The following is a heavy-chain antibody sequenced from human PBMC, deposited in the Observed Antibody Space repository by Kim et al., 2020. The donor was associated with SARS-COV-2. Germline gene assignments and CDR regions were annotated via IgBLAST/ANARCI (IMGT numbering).Heavy chain of an antibody. D-gene: IGHD3-10*01. CDR1: GGSISSSSYY. CDR2: IYYSGST. V-gene: IGHV4-39*07. CDR3: ASKSLLLWFGELLAPFDY. Sequence: SETLSLTCTVSGGSISSSSYYWGWIRQPPGKGLEWIGSIYYSGSTYYNPSLKSRVTISVDTSKNQFSLKLSSVTAADTAVYYCASKSLLLWFGELLAPFDYWGQGTLVTVSS. J-gene: IGHJ4*02.